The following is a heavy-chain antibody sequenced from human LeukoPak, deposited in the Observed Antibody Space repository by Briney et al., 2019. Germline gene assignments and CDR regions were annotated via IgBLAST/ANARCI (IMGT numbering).Heavy chain of an antibody. V-gene: IGHV4-34*01. J-gene: IGHJ4*02. D-gene: IGHD6-13*01. Sequence: SETLSLTCAVYGGSFSGYYWSWIRQPPGKGLEWIGEINHSGSTNYNPSLKSRVTISVDTSKNQFSLKLSSVTAADTAVYYCARALRRALIAAAGSVLDYWGQGTLVTVSS. CDR2: INHSGST. CDR3: ARALRRALIAAAGSVLDY. CDR1: GGSFSGYY.